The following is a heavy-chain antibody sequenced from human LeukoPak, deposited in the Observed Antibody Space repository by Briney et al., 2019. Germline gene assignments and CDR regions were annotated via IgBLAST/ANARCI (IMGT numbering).Heavy chain of an antibody. CDR1: GGTFSSYA. CDR2: IIPIFGTA. V-gene: IGHV1-69*01. Sequence: SVKVSCKASGGTFSSYAISWVRQAPGQGPEWMGGIIPIFGTANYAQKFQGRVTITADESTSTAYMELSSLRSEDTAVYYCASCVWGSYRPLDYWGQGTLVTVSS. D-gene: IGHD3-16*02. J-gene: IGHJ4*02. CDR3: ASCVWGSYRPLDY.